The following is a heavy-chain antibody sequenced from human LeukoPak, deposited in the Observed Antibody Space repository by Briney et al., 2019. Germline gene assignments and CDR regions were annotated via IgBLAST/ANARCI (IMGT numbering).Heavy chain of an antibody. V-gene: IGHV4-4*02. CDR3: ARRALDYDDVAYFYARCSDV. CDR2: INHSGST. D-gene: IGHD4-17*01. J-gene: IGHJ6*02. Sequence: SGTLSLTCAVSGGSISSSNWWSWVSQPPGKGLEWIGEINHSGSTNYNPSLKSRVTMSVDTSKVQFSLDLTSVTAADTGIYYCARRALDYDDVAYFYARCSDVWGQGIKVTVS. CDR1: GGSISSSNW.